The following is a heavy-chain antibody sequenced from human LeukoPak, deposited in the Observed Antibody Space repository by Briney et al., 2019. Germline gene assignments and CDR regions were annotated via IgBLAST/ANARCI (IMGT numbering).Heavy chain of an antibody. CDR2: IFHSGST. V-gene: IGHV4-30-2*01. J-gene: IGHJ4*02. D-gene: IGHD3-10*01. CDR3: ARGDRGNYFDY. Sequence: SETLSLTCTVSGDSISSGGYYWSWIRQPPGKGLEWIGYIFHSGSTYYNPSLKSRVTISVDRSKNQFSLKLSSVTAADTAVYYCARGDRGNYFDYWGQGTLVTVSS. CDR1: GDSISSGGYY.